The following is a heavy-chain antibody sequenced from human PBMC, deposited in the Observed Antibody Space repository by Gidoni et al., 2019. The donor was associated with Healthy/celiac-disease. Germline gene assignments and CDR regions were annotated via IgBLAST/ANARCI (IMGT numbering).Heavy chain of an antibody. CDR3: ATRLSVPAAISGPSGFLYFDL. J-gene: IGHJ2*01. CDR2: FEPEDGET. Sequence: QVQLVQSGAEVKKPGASVKVSCKVSGYTLTELSMPWVRQAPGKGLEWKGGFEPEDGETIYAQKCQGRVTMTEDTSTDTAYMELSSLRSEDTAVYYCATRLSVPAAISGPSGFLYFDLWGRGTLVTVSS. V-gene: IGHV1-24*01. CDR1: GYTLTELS. D-gene: IGHD2-2*02.